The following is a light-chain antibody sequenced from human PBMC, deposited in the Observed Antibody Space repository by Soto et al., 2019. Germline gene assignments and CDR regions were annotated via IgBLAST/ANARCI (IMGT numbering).Light chain of an antibody. CDR1: SRDVGGYDY. J-gene: IGLJ1*01. CDR3: SSYAGSYTYV. Sequence: QSVLTQPRSVSGSPGQSVTISCTGTSRDVGGYDYVSWYQQHPGKAPKLMIYDVTKRPSGVPDRFSGSKSGNTASLTISGLQAEDEADYFCSSYAGSYTYVFGVGTKVIVL. CDR2: DVT. V-gene: IGLV2-11*01.